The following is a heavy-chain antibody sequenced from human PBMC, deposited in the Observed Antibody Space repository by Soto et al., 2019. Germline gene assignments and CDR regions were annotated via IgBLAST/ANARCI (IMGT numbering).Heavy chain of an antibody. CDR3: GRELGGGAYSQH. Sequence: QVPVVESGGGVVQPGRSLRLSCEASGFTFSSYAMHWVRQAPGKGLEWVAAISHDGSDKYYPDSVKGRFTISRDNSKNTLYRKVNSRRAEDRGVYYCGRELGGGAYSQHWGQGTLVPVSS. CDR2: ISHDGSDK. J-gene: IGHJ1*01. D-gene: IGHD3-16*01. CDR1: GFTFSSYA. V-gene: IGHV3-30-3*01.